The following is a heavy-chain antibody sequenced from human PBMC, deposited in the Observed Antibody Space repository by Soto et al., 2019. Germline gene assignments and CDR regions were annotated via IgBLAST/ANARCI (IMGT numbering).Heavy chain of an antibody. CDR2: IIPILGTA. CDR1: GGTFSSYA. CDR3: ARGRVTTTRIGSYYFDY. Sequence: SVKVSCKASGGTFSSYAISWVRQAPGQGLEWMGGIIPILGTANYAQKFQGRVTITADESTSTAYMELSSLRSEDTAVYYCARGRVTTTRIGSYYFDYWGQGTLVTVSS. D-gene: IGHD4-17*01. V-gene: IGHV1-69*13. J-gene: IGHJ4*02.